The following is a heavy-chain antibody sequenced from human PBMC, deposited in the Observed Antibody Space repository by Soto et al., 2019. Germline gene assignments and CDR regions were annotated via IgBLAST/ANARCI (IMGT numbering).Heavy chain of an antibody. CDR3: VALAR. CDR1: GYTFTSFD. V-gene: IGHV1-8*01. J-gene: IGHJ4*02. D-gene: IGHD6-6*01. Sequence: QVQLVQSGAEVREPGASVKVSCKASGYTFTSFDISWVRQASGQGLEWMGWMKPNSGDTGYGQKFQGRVALTRDTSRSTAYMELRGLKAEDTAVYYCVALARWGQGTLVTVSS. CDR2: MKPNSGDT.